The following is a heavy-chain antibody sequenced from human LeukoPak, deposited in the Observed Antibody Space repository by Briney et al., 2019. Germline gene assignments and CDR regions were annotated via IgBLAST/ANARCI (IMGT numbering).Heavy chain of an antibody. D-gene: IGHD2-2*01. J-gene: IGHJ3*02. Sequence: SETLSLTCTVSGGSISSYYWSWIRQPPGKGLEWIGYIYYSGSTNYNPSLKSRVTISVDTSKNQFSLKLSSVTAADTAVYYCARAEILGYCSSTSCYAKTDAFDIWGQGTMVTVSS. CDR1: GGSISSYY. CDR2: IYYSGST. V-gene: IGHV4-59*01. CDR3: ARAEILGYCSSTSCYAKTDAFDI.